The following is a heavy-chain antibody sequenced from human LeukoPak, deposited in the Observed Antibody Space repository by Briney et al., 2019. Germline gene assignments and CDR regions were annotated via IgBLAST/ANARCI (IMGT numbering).Heavy chain of an antibody. Sequence: GGSLRLSCAASGFTFSSYSMNWVRQAPGKGLEWVSSIKGRFTISRDNAKNSLYLQMNSLRVEDTAVYCCARCTTGRTFGSLREIKRSREIDYWGQGTLVTVSS. CDR1: GFTFSSYS. CDR2: I. CDR3: ARCTTGRTFGSLREIKRSREIDY. J-gene: IGHJ4*02. V-gene: IGHV3-21*01. D-gene: IGHD1-1*01.